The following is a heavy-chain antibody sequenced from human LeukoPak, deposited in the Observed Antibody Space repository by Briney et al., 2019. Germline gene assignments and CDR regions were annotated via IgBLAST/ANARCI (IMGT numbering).Heavy chain of an antibody. V-gene: IGHV4-34*01. CDR2: INHSGST. CDR3: ARHPRKYAGESHFDY. Sequence: PSETLSPTCAVYGGFFSGYYWSWIRQPPGKGLEWIGEINHSGSTNYNPSLESRVSISADTSTNKFSLQLSSVTAADTAVYYCARHPRKYAGESHFDYWGQGTLVTVSS. D-gene: IGHD2-2*01. J-gene: IGHJ4*02. CDR1: GGFFSGYY.